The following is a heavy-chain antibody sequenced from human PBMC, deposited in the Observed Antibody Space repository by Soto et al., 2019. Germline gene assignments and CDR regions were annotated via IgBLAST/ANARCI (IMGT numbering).Heavy chain of an antibody. CDR3: AKGWQVRGGQFDY. CDR2: ISDSGDTT. V-gene: IGHV3-23*01. Sequence: EVQLLESGGNLVQPGGSLRLSCIASGFTFSNYVMSWVRQAPGKGLEWVSGISDSGDTTYSEDFVKGRFTISRDNSNNTLYLQMNSLRAEDTDVYYCAKGWQVRGGQFDYWGQGTLVSVSS. J-gene: IGHJ4*02. CDR1: GFTFSNYV. D-gene: IGHD6-19*01.